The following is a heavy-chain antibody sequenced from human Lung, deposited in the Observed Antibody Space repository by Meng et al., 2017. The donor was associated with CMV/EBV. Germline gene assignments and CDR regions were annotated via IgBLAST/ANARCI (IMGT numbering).Heavy chain of an antibody. CDR2: INAYNGDT. CDR3: ARVEVGITSGDY. V-gene: IGHV1-18*01. D-gene: IGHD1-26*01. CDR1: GYTFTNYG. Sequence: QDQLGSSGGEVKKPGASVKVSCKASGYTFTNYGITWVRQAPGQGLEWMGWINAYNGDTNCAQTLQGRVTMTTDTSTSTAYMELRSLRSDDTAVYYCARVEVGITSGDYWGQGTLVTVSS. J-gene: IGHJ4*02.